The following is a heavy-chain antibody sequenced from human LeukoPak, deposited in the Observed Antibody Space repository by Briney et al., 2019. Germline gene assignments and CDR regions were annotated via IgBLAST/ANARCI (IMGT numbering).Heavy chain of an antibody. J-gene: IGHJ4*02. CDR1: GFTFSSYW. CDR2: IKQDGSEK. CDR3: ARGFRLKYYDFWSGYLRPFDY. D-gene: IGHD3-3*01. Sequence: PGGSLRLSCAASGFTFSSYWMSWVRQAPGKGLEWVANIKQDGSEKYYVDSVKGRFTISRDNAKNSLYLQMNSLRAEDTAVYYCARGFRLKYYDFWSGYLRPFDYWGQGTLVTVSS. V-gene: IGHV3-7*01.